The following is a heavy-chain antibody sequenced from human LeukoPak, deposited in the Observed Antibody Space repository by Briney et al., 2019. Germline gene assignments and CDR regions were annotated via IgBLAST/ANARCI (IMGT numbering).Heavy chain of an antibody. D-gene: IGHD2-21*02. V-gene: IGHV4-39*01. CDR1: GGSISSSSYY. J-gene: IGHJ4*02. Sequence: SETLSLTCTVSGGSISSSSYYWGWIRQPPGKGLEWIGSIYYSGSTYYNPSLKSRVTISVDTSKNQFSLKLSSVAAADTAVYYCARRGVTRPFDYWGQGTLVTVSS. CDR3: ARRGVTRPFDY. CDR2: IYYSGST.